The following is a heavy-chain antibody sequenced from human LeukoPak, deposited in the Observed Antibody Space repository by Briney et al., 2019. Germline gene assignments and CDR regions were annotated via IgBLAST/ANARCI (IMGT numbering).Heavy chain of an antibody. CDR1: GFTFSSYT. D-gene: IGHD3-22*01. J-gene: IGHJ6*02. V-gene: IGHV4-34*08. Sequence: GSLRLSCAASGFTFSSYTMNWIRQPPGKGLEWIGEINHSGSTNYNPSLKSRVTISVDTSKNQFSLKLSSVTAADTAVYYCAIELYDSSGYYDYYYGMDVWGQGTTVTVSS. CDR3: AIELYDSSGYYDYYYGMDV. CDR2: INHSGST.